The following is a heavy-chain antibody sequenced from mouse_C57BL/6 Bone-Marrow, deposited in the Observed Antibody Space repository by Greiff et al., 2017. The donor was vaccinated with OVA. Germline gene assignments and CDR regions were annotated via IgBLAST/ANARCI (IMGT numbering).Heavy chain of an antibody. J-gene: IGHJ4*01. CDR1: GYTFTDYE. CDR3: TRGYSNYYAMDY. D-gene: IGHD2-5*01. V-gene: IGHV1-15*01. CDR2: IDPETGGT. Sequence: QVQLQQSGAELVRPGASVTLSCKASGYTFTDYEMHWVKQTPVHGLEWIGAIDPETGGTAYNQKFKGKAILTADKSSSTAYMELRSLTSEDSAVDYGTRGYSNYYAMDYWGQGTSVTVPS.